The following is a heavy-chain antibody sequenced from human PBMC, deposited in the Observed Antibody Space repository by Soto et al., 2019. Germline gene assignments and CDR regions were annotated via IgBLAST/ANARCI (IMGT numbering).Heavy chain of an antibody. CDR1: GFSISSSSYY. Sequence: PSETLSLTCPFSGFSISSSSYYWGWIRQPPGKGLEWIGSIYYSGSTNYNPSLKSRVTISVDTSKNQFSLKLSSVTAADTAVYYCARDRTAAVRGFDYWGQGTLVTVSS. CDR2: IYYSGST. D-gene: IGHD3-10*02. J-gene: IGHJ4*02. V-gene: IGHV4-39*07. CDR3: ARDRTAAVRGFDY.